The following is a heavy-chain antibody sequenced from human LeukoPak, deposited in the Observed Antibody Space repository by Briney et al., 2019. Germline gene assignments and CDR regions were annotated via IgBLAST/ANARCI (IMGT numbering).Heavy chain of an antibody. D-gene: IGHD2-15*01. V-gene: IGHV3-23*01. CDR3: ARGRALEVVAAFNY. CDR2: ISGSGANT. CDR1: GFTFSSYA. Sequence: GGSLRLSCAASGFTFSSYAMGWVRQAPGKGLEWVSAISGSGANTYYADSVKGRFTISRDNSKNTLSLQMNTLRTDDTAVYYCARGRALEVVAAFNYWGQGTVVTVSS. J-gene: IGHJ4*02.